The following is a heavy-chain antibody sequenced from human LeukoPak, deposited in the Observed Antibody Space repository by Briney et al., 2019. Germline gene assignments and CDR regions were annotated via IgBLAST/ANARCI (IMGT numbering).Heavy chain of an antibody. CDR2: INAGNGNT. CDR1: GGTFSSYA. CDR3: ARDAPYSSGWYFDY. J-gene: IGHJ4*02. V-gene: IGHV1-3*01. Sequence: ASVKVSCKASGGTFSSYAISWVRQAPGQGLEWMGWINAGNGNTKYSQKFQGRVTITRDTSASTAYMELSSLRSEDTAVYYCARDAPYSSGWYFDYWGQGTLVTVSS. D-gene: IGHD6-19*01.